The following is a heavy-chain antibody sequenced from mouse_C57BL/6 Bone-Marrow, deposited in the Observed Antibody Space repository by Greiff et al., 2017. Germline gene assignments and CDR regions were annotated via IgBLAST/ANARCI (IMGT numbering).Heavy chain of an antibody. J-gene: IGHJ4*01. CDR2: IDPSDSYT. D-gene: IGHD2-4*01. V-gene: IGHV1-59*01. Sequence: QVQLQQSGAELVRPGTSVKLSCKASGYTFTSYWMHWVKQRPGQGLEWIGVIDPSDSYTNYNQKFKGKATLTVDTSSSTAYMQLSSLTSEDSAVYYCARGLDYGYAMDYWGQGTSVTVSS. CDR1: GYTFTSYW. CDR3: ARGLDYGYAMDY.